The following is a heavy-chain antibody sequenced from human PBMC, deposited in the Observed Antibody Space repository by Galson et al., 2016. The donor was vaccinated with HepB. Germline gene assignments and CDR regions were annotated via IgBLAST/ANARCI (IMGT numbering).Heavy chain of an antibody. J-gene: IGHJ4*02. V-gene: IGHV4-39*01. CDR2: IFYSGDT. Sequence: WVRQAPGKELEWIGSIFYSGDTYYNPSLRSRVSISVDTSKNQFSLKMDSVTAADTALYFCARHIAIRRPFDYWGQGILVTVSS. CDR3: ARHIAIRRPFDY. D-gene: IGHD2-21*01.